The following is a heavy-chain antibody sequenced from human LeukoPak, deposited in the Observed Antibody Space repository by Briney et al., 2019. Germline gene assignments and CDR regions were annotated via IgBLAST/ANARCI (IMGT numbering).Heavy chain of an antibody. CDR2: IKQDGSEK. CDR3: AKGYYSLFV. J-gene: IGHJ4*02. V-gene: IGHV3-7*01. D-gene: IGHD2-21*01. CDR1: GFTFSSYW. Sequence: GGTLRLSCAASGFTFSSYWMSWVRQAPGKGLEWVANIKQDGSEKYYVDPVKGRFTISRDNAKNSLYLQMNSLRAEDTAVYYCAKGYYSLFVGDQGTLVTVSP.